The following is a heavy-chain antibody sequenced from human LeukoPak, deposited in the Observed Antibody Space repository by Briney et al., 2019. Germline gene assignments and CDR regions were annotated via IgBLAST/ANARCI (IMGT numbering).Heavy chain of an antibody. V-gene: IGHV4-59*01. D-gene: IGHD2-2*02. CDR2: IYYSGST. CDR3: ARYCTSARCYTHAFDI. J-gene: IGHJ3*02. Sequence: PSETLSLTCTVSGDSISTYYWSWIRQPPVKVLEWLGYIYYSGSTKYNPSLKSRVTISVDTSKNQFSLKLRSVTAADTAVYYCARYCTSARCYTHAFDIWGQGTMVTVSS. CDR1: GDSISTYY.